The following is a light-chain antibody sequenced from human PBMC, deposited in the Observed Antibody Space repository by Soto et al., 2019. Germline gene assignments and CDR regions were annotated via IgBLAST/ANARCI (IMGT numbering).Light chain of an antibody. J-gene: IGLJ1*01. CDR2: EVS. Sequence: SALTQPPSVSGSRGQSVTISCTGTSSDIGNHNRVSWYQQPPGTAPKLMIYEVSNRPSGVPERFSGSKSGNTASLTISGLQAEDEADYYCSIYTSSSTYVFGTGTKVTVL. CDR3: SIYTSSSTYV. V-gene: IGLV2-18*01. CDR1: SSDIGNHNR.